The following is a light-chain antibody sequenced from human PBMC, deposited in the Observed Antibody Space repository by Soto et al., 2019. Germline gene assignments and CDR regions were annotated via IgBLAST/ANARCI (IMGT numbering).Light chain of an antibody. J-gene: IGKJ3*01. CDR3: QQYGSSFT. V-gene: IGKV3-20*01. CDR2: GAS. CDR1: QSVSNTY. Sequence: EIVLTQSPGTLSLSPGERATLSCRASQSVSNTYLAWLQQKPGQAPRLLIYGASSRATGIPDRFSGSGSGTDFTLTINRLEPEDSAVYYCQQYGSSFTFGPGTKVDIK.